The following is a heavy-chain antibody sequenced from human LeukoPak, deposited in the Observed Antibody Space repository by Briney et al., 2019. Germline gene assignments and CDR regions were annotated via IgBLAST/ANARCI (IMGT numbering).Heavy chain of an antibody. V-gene: IGHV1-69*04. CDR3: ASHYGMDV. Sequence: GASVKVSCKASGGTFSSYAISWVRQAPGQGLEWMGRIIPILGIANYAQKFQGRVTITADKSTSTAYMELSSLRPEDTAVYYCASHYGMDVWGQGTTVTVSS. CDR1: GGTFSSYA. CDR2: IIPILGIA. J-gene: IGHJ6*02.